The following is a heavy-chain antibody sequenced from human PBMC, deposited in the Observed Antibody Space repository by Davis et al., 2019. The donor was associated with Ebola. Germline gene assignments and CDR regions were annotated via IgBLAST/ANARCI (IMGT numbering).Heavy chain of an antibody. D-gene: IGHD6-19*01. V-gene: IGHV3-30*02. J-gene: IGHJ4*02. CDR2: IRFDGSEK. CDR3: AKNPEYSSGWYGIDY. Sequence: GESLKISCAASGFTFSTYGMHWVRQAPGKGLEWVAFIRFDGSEKYYADSLKGRFTVSRDNSQNTLSLQMNSLRTEDTAVYYCAKNPEYSSGWYGIDYWGQGTLVTVSS. CDR1: GFTFSTYG.